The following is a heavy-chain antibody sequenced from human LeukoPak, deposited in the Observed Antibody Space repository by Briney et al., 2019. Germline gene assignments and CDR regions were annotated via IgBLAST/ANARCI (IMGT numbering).Heavy chain of an antibody. CDR1: GFTFSSDE. CDR3: ARRGGRWNYESSGYLDS. D-gene: IGHD3-22*01. J-gene: IGHJ4*02. Sequence: GGSPTLSSAACGFTFSSDEMNRVRQAPGKEMERVAVISYDETYKDYADSVKGRFAVSRDNSNNTLYLQMNSLRTEDTAVYYCARRGGRWNYESSGYLDSWGQGALVTVSS. V-gene: IGHV3-33*08. CDR2: ISYDETYK.